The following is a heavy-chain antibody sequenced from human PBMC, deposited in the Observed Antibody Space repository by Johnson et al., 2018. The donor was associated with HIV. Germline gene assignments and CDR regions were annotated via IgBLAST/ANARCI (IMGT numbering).Heavy chain of an antibody. CDR1: GFTFNSYA. V-gene: IGHV3-30-3*01. J-gene: IGHJ3*02. CDR2: ISYDGSNK. CDR3: ARAGSTSGWFDAFDI. D-gene: IGHD6-19*01. Sequence: QVQLVESGGGVVQPGRSLRLSCAASGFTFNSYAMHWVRQAPGKGLEWVAIISYDGSNKYYADSVKGRFTISRDSSKNTLYLQMYSLRTEDTAAYYWARAGSTSGWFDAFDIWGQGTMVTVSS.